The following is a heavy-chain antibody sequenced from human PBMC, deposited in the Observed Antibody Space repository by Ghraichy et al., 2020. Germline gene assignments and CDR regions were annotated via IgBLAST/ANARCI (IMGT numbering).Heavy chain of an antibody. Sequence: GGSLRLSCAASGFTFHDYTMHWVRQAPGKGLEWVSLIRGDSSRTYYAYSVNGRFTISRDNSRNSLFLQMNSLRTEDTAFYYCVKEHNTGWPNCDSCGQGTLVSVSS. CDR3: VKEHNTGWPNCDS. CDR2: IRGDSSRT. D-gene: IGHD6-19*01. CDR1: GFTFHDYT. J-gene: IGHJ4*02. V-gene: IGHV3-43*01.